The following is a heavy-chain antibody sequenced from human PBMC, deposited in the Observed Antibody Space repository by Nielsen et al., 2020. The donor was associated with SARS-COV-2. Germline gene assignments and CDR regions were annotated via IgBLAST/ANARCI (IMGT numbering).Heavy chain of an antibody. V-gene: IGHV3-9*01. CDR3: AAVMDVQDYYGMDV. CDR1: GFTFDDYA. CDR2: ISWNSGSI. Sequence: GGSLRLSCAASGFTFDDYAMHWVRQAPGKGLEWVSGISWNSGSIGYADSVKGRFTISRDNAKNTLYLQMSSLRVEDTALYYCAAVMDVQDYYGMDVWGQGTTVTVSS. J-gene: IGHJ6*02. D-gene: IGHD1-1*01.